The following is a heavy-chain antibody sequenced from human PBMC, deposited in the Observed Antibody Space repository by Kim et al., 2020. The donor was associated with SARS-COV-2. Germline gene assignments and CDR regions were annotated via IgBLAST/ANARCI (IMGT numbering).Heavy chain of an antibody. CDR2: ISSKGDNT. V-gene: IGHV3-64D*09. Sequence: GGSLRLSCSASGFIFSNYAMYWVRQAPGKGLEYVSVISSKGDNTYYAASVKGRFTISRDNSKNTLSLQMSSLRVEDTAVYYCVKDRRFYESSGYYCDAFDIWGQGTLVTVSS. CDR3: VKDRRFYESSGYYCDAFDI. CDR1: GFIFSNYA. J-gene: IGHJ3*02. D-gene: IGHD3-22*01.